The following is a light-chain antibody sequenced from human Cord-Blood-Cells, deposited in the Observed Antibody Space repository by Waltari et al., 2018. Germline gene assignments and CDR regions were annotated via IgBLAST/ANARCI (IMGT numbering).Light chain of an antibody. CDR2: DAS. V-gene: IGKV1-5*01. J-gene: IGKJ2*01. CDR3: QQYNSYLT. Sequence: DIQMTQSPSTISASVGDRVTIPCRASQSISSWLAWYQQKPGKAPKLLIYDASSLESGVPSRFSGSGSGTEFTLTISSLQPDDFATYYCQQYNSYLTFGQGTKLEIK. CDR1: QSISSW.